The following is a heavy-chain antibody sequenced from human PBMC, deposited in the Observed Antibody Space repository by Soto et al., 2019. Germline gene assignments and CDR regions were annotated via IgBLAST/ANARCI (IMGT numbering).Heavy chain of an antibody. CDR1: GFTFSSYA. D-gene: IGHD4-17*01. CDR2: IWYDGSNK. CDR3: ARDSGGDYHSYYMDV. V-gene: IGHV3-33*01. J-gene: IGHJ6*03. Sequence: QVQLVESGGGVVQPGRSLRLSCAASGFTFSSYAMHWVRQAPGKGLEWVTIIWYDGSNKNYADSVKGRFTISRDNSKNTVYLQMNSLRVEDTGVYYCARDSGGDYHSYYMDVWGKGTTVTVSS.